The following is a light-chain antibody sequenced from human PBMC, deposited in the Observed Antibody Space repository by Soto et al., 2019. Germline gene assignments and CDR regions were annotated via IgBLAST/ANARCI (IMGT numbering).Light chain of an antibody. CDR3: SSYTSSSTSPAVL. Sequence: QSALTQPASVSGSPGQSITISCTGTSSDVGGYNYVSWYQQHPGKAPKLMIYDVSNRPSGVSNRFSGSKSGNTASLTISGLQAEDEADEYCSSYTSSSTSPAVLFGRGTQLPVL. J-gene: IGLJ2*01. CDR2: DVS. V-gene: IGLV2-14*01. CDR1: SSDVGGYNY.